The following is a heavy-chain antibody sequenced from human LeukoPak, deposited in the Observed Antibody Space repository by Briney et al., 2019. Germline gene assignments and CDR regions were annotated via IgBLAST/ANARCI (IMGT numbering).Heavy chain of an antibody. D-gene: IGHD3-22*01. CDR2: VYYSGST. V-gene: IGHV4-39*01. J-gene: IGHJ3*01. CDR3: AIHDSSGSGAFDV. CDR1: GGSISSGHYY. Sequence: PSETLSLTCTVSGGSISSGHYYWNWIRQPPGKGPEWIGSVYYSGSTYYNPSLRGRVTIDVDTSENQFSVKLNSVTAADTAVYYCAIHDSSGSGAFDVWGQGTMVTVSS.